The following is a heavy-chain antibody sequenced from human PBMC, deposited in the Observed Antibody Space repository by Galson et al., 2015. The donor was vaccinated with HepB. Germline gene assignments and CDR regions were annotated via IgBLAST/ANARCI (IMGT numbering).Heavy chain of an antibody. Sequence: SLRLSCAASGFSFISHSMNWVRHSPGKGLEWLAYISPGGAKYYADSARGGFTLSRGNVQKSMYLHMSSLRVEDTGIYYCARNPASYDYYNMDVWGQGTTVTVSS. CDR3: ARNPASYDYYNMDV. CDR2: ISPGGAK. D-gene: IGHD6-25*01. CDR1: GFSFISHS. V-gene: IGHV3-48*01. J-gene: IGHJ6*02.